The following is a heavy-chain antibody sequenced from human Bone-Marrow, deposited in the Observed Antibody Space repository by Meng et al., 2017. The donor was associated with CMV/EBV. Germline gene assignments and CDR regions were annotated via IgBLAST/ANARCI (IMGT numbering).Heavy chain of an antibody. V-gene: IGHV4-61*01. Sequence: GSLRLSCTVSGGSVSSGSYYWSWIRQPPGKGLEWIGYIYYSGSTNYNPSLKSRVTISVDTSKNQFSLKLSSVTAADTAVYYCASLSGVSGSGDYYYYYGMASWGQGTTVTVSS. CDR2: IYYSGST. CDR1: GGSVSSGSYY. CDR3: ASLSGVSGSGDYYYYYGMAS. J-gene: IGHJ6*02. D-gene: IGHD3-10*01.